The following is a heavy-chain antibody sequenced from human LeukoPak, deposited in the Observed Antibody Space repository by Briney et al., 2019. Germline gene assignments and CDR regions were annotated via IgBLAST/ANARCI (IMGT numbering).Heavy chain of an antibody. CDR1: GYTFTGYY. Sequence: ASVKVSCKASGYTFTGYYMHWVRQAPGQGLEWMGRINPNSGGTNYAQKSQGRVTMTRDTSISTAYMELSRLRSDDTAVYYCARSVQRYCSGGSCYSNFSPRDYWGQGTLVTVSS. CDR2: INPNSGGT. J-gene: IGHJ4*02. V-gene: IGHV1-2*06. D-gene: IGHD2-15*01. CDR3: ARSVQRYCSGGSCYSNFSPRDY.